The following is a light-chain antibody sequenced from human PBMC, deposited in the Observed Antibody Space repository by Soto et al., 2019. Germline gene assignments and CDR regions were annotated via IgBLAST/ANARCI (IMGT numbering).Light chain of an antibody. CDR2: EVT. CDR1: SRDVGGYNY. J-gene: IGLJ2*01. Sequence: QSALTQPASVSGSPGQSITISCTGTSRDVGGYNYVSWYQQHPDKAPKLLIYEVTNRPSGVSNRFSGSKSGNTASLTIYGLQAEDEADYYCSSYTNSGSVFGGGIKVTVL. V-gene: IGLV2-14*01. CDR3: SSYTNSGSV.